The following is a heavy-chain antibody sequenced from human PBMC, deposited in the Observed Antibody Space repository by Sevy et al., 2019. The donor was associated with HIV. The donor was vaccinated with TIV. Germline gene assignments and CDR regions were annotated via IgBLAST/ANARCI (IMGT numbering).Heavy chain of an antibody. J-gene: IGHJ6*03. CDR1: GGTFSSYA. V-gene: IGHV1-69*13. CDR2: IIPIFGTA. D-gene: IGHD1-26*01. Sequence: ASAKVSCKASGGTFSSYAISWVRQAPGQGLEWMGGIIPIFGTANYAQTFQGRVTITADESTSTSYMELSSLRSEDTAVYYCASTVVGATYAYYYYYMDVWGKGTTVTVSS. CDR3: ASTVVGATYAYYYYYMDV.